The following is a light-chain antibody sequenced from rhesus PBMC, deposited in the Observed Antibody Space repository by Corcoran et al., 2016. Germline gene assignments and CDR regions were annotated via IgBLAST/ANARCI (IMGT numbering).Light chain of an antibody. Sequence: QSVLTQSPSASEAARKSVTISWSGSSSNIGSNSVSWYQQFPGTAPKLLIYSNDQRPSGVSARFSGSKSGTSASLAIRGLQTADEADYYCAAWDASLSGYIFGAGTRLTVL. V-gene: IGLV1-60*01. J-gene: IGLJ1*01. CDR3: AAWDASLSGYI. CDR2: SND. CDR1: SSNIGSNS.